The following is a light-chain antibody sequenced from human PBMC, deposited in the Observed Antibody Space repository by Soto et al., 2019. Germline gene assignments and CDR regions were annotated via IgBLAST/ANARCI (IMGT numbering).Light chain of an antibody. Sequence: QSALTQPASVSGSPGQSITISCTGSSSDVGSYNLVSWYQQHPGKAPKLMIYEVSKRPPGVSNRFSGSKSGNTASLTISGLQSEDEADSYCCSYAGSSTWVVFGGGTKLTVL. J-gene: IGLJ2*01. V-gene: IGLV2-23*02. CDR3: CSYAGSSTWVV. CDR2: EVS. CDR1: SSDVGSYNL.